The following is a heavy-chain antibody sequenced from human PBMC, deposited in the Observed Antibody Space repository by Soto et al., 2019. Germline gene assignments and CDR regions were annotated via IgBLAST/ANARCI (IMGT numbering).Heavy chain of an antibody. J-gene: IGHJ4*02. CDR1: RFAFRNYG. CDR2: IRGSGGST. Sequence: EVQLLGSGGGLVHPGGSLRLSCAASRFAFRNYGMSWVRQAPGKGLKWVSTIRGSGGSTYYADSAKGRFTISRDKSKNTRYLQMNSLRAEDTAIDYCAKDTFDVPPGFDYWGQGTLVTVSS. CDR3: AKDTFDVPPGFDY. V-gene: IGHV3-23*01. D-gene: IGHD3-9*01.